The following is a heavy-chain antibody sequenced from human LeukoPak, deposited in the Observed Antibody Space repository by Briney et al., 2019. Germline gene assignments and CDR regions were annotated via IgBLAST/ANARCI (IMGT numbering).Heavy chain of an antibody. D-gene: IGHD3/OR15-3a*01. CDR3: ARLANLDRQDY. CDR1: GCTFSNFW. CDR2: INNDGSST. V-gene: IGHV3-74*03. Sequence: PGWSLRLSCEASGCTFSNFWMHWVRQAPGKGLVWVSGINNDGSSTKYADSVKGRFTISRDNAKNTLYLQMNSLRVEDTAVYYCARLANLDRQDYWGQGTLVTVSS. J-gene: IGHJ4*02.